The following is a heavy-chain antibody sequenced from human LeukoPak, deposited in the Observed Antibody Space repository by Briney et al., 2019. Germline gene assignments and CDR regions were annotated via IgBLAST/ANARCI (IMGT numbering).Heavy chain of an antibody. V-gene: IGHV1-8*01. D-gene: IGHD3-10*01. CDR3: ARDPFGEFRFDY. CDR2: MNPNSGNT. Sequence: ASVKVSCKASGYTFTSYDINWVRQATGQGLEWMGWMNPNSGNTGCAQRFQGRVTMTRNTSISTAYMELSSLRSEDTAVYYCARDPFGEFRFDYWGQGTLVTVSS. CDR1: GYTFTSYD. J-gene: IGHJ4*02.